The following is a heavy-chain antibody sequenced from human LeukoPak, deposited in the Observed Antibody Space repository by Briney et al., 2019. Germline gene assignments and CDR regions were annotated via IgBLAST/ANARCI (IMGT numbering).Heavy chain of an antibody. CDR1: GFTFSSYG. Sequence: GESLKISCAASGFTFSSYGMHWVRQAPDKGLEWVAFIRYDGSNKYYADSVKGRFTISRDNSKNTLYLQMNSLRAEDTAVYYCAKAPSITMVRGVISYYYGMDVWGQGTTVTVSS. CDR3: AKAPSITMVRGVISYYYGMDV. V-gene: IGHV3-30*02. D-gene: IGHD3-10*01. CDR2: IRYDGSNK. J-gene: IGHJ6*02.